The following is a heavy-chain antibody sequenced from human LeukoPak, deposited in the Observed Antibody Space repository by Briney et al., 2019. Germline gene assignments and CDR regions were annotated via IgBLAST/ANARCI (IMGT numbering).Heavy chain of an antibody. CDR1: GFTFTSYA. CDR3: AKDRSDRYYTDSSGRDAFDI. D-gene: IGHD3-22*01. CDR2: ISGSGGST. J-gene: IGHJ3*02. V-gene: IGHV3-23*01. Sequence: PGGSLRLSCAASGFTFTSYAMSWVRQAPGKGLEWVSAISGSGGSTYYTHSVKGRVTISRDKSKNTLYLQMNSLRAEDTAVYYCAKDRSDRYYTDSSGRDAFDIWGQGTMVTVSS.